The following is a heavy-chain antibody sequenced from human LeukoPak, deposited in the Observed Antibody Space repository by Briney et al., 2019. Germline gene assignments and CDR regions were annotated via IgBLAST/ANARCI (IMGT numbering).Heavy chain of an antibody. Sequence: GGSLRLSCAASGFTFSSFAMHWVRQSPVKGLEWVAVISHDGRITYHSDSVKGRFTISRDNAKNSLYLQMNSLRAEDTALYYCAKGGITIFGGPYGMDVWGQGTTVTVSS. CDR1: GFTFSSFA. D-gene: IGHD3-3*01. CDR3: AKGGITIFGGPYGMDV. J-gene: IGHJ6*02. CDR2: ISHDGRIT. V-gene: IGHV3-30*04.